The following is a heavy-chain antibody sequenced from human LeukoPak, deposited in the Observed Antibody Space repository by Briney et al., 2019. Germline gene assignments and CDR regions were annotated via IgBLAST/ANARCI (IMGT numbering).Heavy chain of an antibody. CDR2: FDPEDGET. D-gene: IGHD3-22*01. Sequence: ASVKVSCKVSGYTLTELAMHWVRQAPGKGLEWMGGFDPEDGETIYAQKFQGRVTMTEDTSTDTAYMELSSLRYEDTAVYYCATAVRPSSGRLFYYYYYYMDVWGKGTTVTVSS. CDR1: GYTLTELA. V-gene: IGHV1-24*01. J-gene: IGHJ6*03. CDR3: ATAVRPSSGRLFYYYYYYMDV.